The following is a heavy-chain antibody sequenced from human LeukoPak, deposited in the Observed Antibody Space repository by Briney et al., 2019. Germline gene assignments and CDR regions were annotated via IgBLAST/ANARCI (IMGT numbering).Heavy chain of an antibody. CDR1: GFTFRSYE. Sequence: GGSLTLSCEDSGFTFRSYEMNWVRQAPGKGLEWIAYLSSSGSAFSYADSVKGRFTIARDDAKNSVYLEMNSLRADDTAVYYCAKKKTDYSYPSSFDYWGQGTLVTVSS. CDR3: AKKKTDYSYPSSFDY. J-gene: IGHJ4*02. V-gene: IGHV3-48*03. D-gene: IGHD4-11*01. CDR2: LSSSGSAF.